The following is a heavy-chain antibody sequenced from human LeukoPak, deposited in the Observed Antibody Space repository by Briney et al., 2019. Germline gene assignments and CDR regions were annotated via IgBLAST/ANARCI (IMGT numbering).Heavy chain of an antibody. D-gene: IGHD3-22*01. CDR2: ISYDGGTN. V-gene: IGHV3-30*14. Sequence: AGGSPRLSCAASGFTFSSHEMHWVRQIPGKGLEWVAFISYDGGTNYYADSVKGRFTISRDNSKNTLYLQMTSLRAEDTAVYYCARADYYDSSGYNDYWGQGTLVTVSS. CDR3: ARADYYDSSGYNDY. CDR1: GFTFSSHE. J-gene: IGHJ4*02.